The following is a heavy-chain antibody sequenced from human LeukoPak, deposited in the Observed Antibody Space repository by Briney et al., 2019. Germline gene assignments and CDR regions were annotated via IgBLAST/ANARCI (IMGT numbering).Heavy chain of an antibody. Sequence: GGSLRLSCAASGFTLSSYAMSWVRQAPGKGLEWVSGTSGSGGSTYYADSVKGRFTISRDNSKNTLYLQMNSLRAEDTALYYCAKVVTGYWYFDYWGQGTLVTVSS. V-gene: IGHV3-23*01. CDR3: AKVVTGYWYFDY. D-gene: IGHD3-9*01. CDR1: GFTLSSYA. CDR2: TSGSGGST. J-gene: IGHJ4*02.